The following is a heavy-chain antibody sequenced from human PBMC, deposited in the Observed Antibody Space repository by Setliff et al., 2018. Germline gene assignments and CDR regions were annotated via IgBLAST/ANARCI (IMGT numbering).Heavy chain of an antibody. CDR1: GFTSGAYW. Sequence: LSCVVSGFTSGAYWMNWVRQAPGKGLVWVSRIDPYGSFTAYADSVKGRFTISRDNAKDTVYLQMNSLRVDDTAVYYCARGLPGSGYSSGVLDFWGQGTMGTVSS. CDR2: IDPYGSFT. D-gene: IGHD3-9*01. V-gene: IGHV3-74*01. CDR3: ARGLPGSGYSSGVLDF. J-gene: IGHJ4*03.